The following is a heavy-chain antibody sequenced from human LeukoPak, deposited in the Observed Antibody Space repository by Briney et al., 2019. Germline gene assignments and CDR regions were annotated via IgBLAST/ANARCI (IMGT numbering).Heavy chain of an antibody. J-gene: IGHJ3*02. CDR1: GGSISSGDYY. Sequence: SQTLSLTCTVSGGSISSGDYYWSWIRQPPGKGLEWIGYIYYSGSTYYNPSLKSRVTISVDTSKNQFSLKLSSVTAADTAVYYCARNYYGSGSYPSHAFDIWGQGTMVTVSS. CDR2: IYYSGST. V-gene: IGHV4-30-4*08. D-gene: IGHD3-10*01. CDR3: ARNYYGSGSYPSHAFDI.